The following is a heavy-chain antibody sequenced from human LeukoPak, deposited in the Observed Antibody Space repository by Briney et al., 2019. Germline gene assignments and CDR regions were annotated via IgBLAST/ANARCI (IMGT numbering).Heavy chain of an antibody. V-gene: IGHV3-33*01. Sequence: GRSLRLSCAASGFTFSTYGMHWVRQAPGKGLERVAVIWYDGSNTYYADSVEGRFTISRDNSKNTLSLQMSGLRVEDTAVYYCARDITGTTSLLNYWGQGTLVTVSS. CDR2: IWYDGSNT. CDR1: GFTFSTYG. J-gene: IGHJ4*02. CDR3: ARDITGTTSLLNY. D-gene: IGHD1-7*01.